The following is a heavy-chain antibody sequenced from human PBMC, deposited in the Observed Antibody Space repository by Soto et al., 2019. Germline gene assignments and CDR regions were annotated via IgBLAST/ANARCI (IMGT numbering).Heavy chain of an antibody. Sequence: VESLKISCAGSGYDFATFWIGRVRQMPGKGLEWMGIIFPADSDTRYIPSFQGQVTISVDKSISTAYLQWSSLKASDAAMYYCARPDTAMVYYYYGMDVWGQGTTVTVSS. V-gene: IGHV5-51*01. CDR2: IFPADSDT. CDR3: ARPDTAMVYYYYGMDV. CDR1: GYDFATFW. J-gene: IGHJ6*02. D-gene: IGHD5-18*01.